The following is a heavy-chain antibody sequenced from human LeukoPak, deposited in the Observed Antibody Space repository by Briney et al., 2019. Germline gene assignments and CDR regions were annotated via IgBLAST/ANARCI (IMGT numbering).Heavy chain of an antibody. Sequence: GGALRLSCAASGFTLGNYLMHWVRQAPGKGLVWVAPINDDGISANYAGSVKGGFTISRDKPVNIVYLQMNSLRVEDRVVYYCARDPVVPAALDVWGQGTAVTVSS. CDR3: ARDPVVPAALDV. CDR1: GFTLGNYL. V-gene: IGHV3-74*01. CDR2: INDDGISA. D-gene: IGHD2-2*01. J-gene: IGHJ6*02.